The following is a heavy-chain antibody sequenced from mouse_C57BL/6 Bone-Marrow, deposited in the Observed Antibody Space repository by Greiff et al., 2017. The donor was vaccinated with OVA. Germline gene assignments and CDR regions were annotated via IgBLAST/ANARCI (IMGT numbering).Heavy chain of an antibody. D-gene: IGHD2-3*01. CDR1: GYTFTDYY. Sequence: EVQLVESGPVLVKPGASVKMSCKASGYTFTDYYMNWVKQSHGKSLEWIGVINPYNGGTSYNQKFKGKATLTVDKSSSTAYMELNSLTSEDSAVYYCARRWLLPFFDYWGQGTTLTVSS. J-gene: IGHJ2*01. V-gene: IGHV1-19*01. CDR3: ARRWLLPFFDY. CDR2: INPYNGGT.